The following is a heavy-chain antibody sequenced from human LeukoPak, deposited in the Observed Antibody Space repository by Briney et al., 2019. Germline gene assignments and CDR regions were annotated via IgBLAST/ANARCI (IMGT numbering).Heavy chain of an antibody. D-gene: IGHD3-10*01. Sequence: GGSLRLSCAASGFTFSSYWMHWVRRAPGKGLEWVAVISYDGSNKYYADSVKGRFTISRDNSKNTLYLQMNSLRAEDTAVYYCARDLWFGELPNYFDYWGQGTLVTVSS. CDR3: ARDLWFGELPNYFDY. CDR2: ISYDGSNK. V-gene: IGHV3-30*03. J-gene: IGHJ4*02. CDR1: GFTFSSYW.